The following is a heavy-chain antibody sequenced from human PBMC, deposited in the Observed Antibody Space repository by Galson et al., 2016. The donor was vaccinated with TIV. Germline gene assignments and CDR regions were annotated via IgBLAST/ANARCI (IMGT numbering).Heavy chain of an antibody. CDR3: SRGNWNYGMGGAMDV. CDR1: GDSVSGNTAA. Sequence: CAISGDSVSGNTAAWNWVRQSPSRGFEWLGRTYYTSKWNTDYAVSVKGRIIIRPDTSMTQVSLQLSSVIPDDTAVYYCSRGNWNYGMGGAMDVWGRGTTVTVSS. D-gene: IGHD1-7*01. CDR2: TYYTSKWNT. J-gene: IGHJ6*02. V-gene: IGHV6-1*01.